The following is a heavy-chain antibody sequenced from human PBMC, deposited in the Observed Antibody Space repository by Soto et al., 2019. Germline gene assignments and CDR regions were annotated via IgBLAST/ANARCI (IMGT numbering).Heavy chain of an antibody. J-gene: IGHJ5*02. CDR3: ARGGYLLVNWFDA. Sequence: ASVKVSCKASGYTLTGYYMHWVRQAPGQGLEWLGWINPNTGVTKYAHDFQGRVTMTRDTSISTTYMEMSRLRADDTAVYYCARGGYLLVNWFDAWGQGTQVTVSS. CDR2: INPNTGVT. CDR1: GYTLTGYY. D-gene: IGHD6-13*01. V-gene: IGHV1-2*07.